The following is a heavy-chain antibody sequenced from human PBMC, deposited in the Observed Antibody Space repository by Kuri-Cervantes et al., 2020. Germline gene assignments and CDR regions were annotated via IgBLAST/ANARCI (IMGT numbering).Heavy chain of an antibody. CDR1: GYTLTSYG. V-gene: IGHV1-18*01. Sequence: ASVKVSCKASGYTLTSYGISWVRQASGQGLEWMGWISGYSGDTNYAQKFQGRVTMTTDTSTSTAYMELRSLRSDDTAVYYCAREGQQLDYWGQGTLVTVSS. J-gene: IGHJ4*02. CDR2: ISGYSGDT. D-gene: IGHD6-13*01. CDR3: AREGQQLDY.